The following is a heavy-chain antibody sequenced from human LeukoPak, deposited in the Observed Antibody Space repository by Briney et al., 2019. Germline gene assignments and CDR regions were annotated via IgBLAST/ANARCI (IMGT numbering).Heavy chain of an antibody. V-gene: IGHV3-7*05. J-gene: IGHJ4*02. CDR2: IKQDGSEK. CDR1: GFTFSSYW. Sequence: GGSLRLSCAASGFTFSSYWMTWVRQAPGKGLEWVANIKQDGSEKYVDSVKGRFTISRDNAKNSLYLQMNSLRAEDTAAYHCAKGRNEDGDAALNYWGQGTLVTVSS. CDR3: AKGRNEDGDAALNY. D-gene: IGHD4-17*01.